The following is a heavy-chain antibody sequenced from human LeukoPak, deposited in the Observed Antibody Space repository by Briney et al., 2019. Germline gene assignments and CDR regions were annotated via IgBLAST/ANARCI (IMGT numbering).Heavy chain of an antibody. CDR1: GFTFSTYA. CDR3: AKDGYGSDIFDY. Sequence: GGSLRLSCAASGFTFSTYAINWVRQAPGQGLEWVSAISGSGGSTYYADSVKGRFTISRDNSKNTLYLQMNSLRAEDTAVYYCAKDGYGSDIFDYWGQGTLVTVSS. CDR2: ISGSGGST. J-gene: IGHJ4*02. D-gene: IGHD5-12*01. V-gene: IGHV3-23*01.